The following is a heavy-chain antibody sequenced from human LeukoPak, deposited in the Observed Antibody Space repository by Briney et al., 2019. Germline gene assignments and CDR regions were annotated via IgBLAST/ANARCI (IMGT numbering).Heavy chain of an antibody. D-gene: IGHD2-2*01. CDR3: ARDKVVVVPAAEYYYYYYMDV. Sequence: ASVKVSCKASGYTFTSYYMHWVRQAPGQGLEWMGIINPSGGSTSYAQKFQGRVTMTRDMSTSTVYMELSSLRSEDTAVYYCARDKVVVVPAAEYYYYYYMDVWGKGTTVTVSS. V-gene: IGHV1-46*01. CDR1: GYTFTSYY. CDR2: INPSGGST. J-gene: IGHJ6*03.